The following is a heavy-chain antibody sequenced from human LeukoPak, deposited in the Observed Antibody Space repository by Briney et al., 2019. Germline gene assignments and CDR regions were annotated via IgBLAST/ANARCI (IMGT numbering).Heavy chain of an antibody. CDR2: INPNSGGT. D-gene: IGHD3-22*01. Sequence: ASVKVSCKASGYTFTDYYMHWVRQAPGQGLEWMGWINPNSGGTNYAQKFQGRVTMTRDTSISTAYMELSRLKSDDTAVYYCARVHFHDSSGYSLINPWGQGTLVTVSS. J-gene: IGHJ4*02. CDR1: GYTFTDYY. V-gene: IGHV1-2*02. CDR3: ARVHFHDSSGYSLINP.